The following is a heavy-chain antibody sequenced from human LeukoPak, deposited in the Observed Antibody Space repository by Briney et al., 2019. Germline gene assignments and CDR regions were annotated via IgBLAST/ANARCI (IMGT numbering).Heavy chain of an antibody. D-gene: IGHD2-2*01. CDR1: GGSFSGYY. V-gene: IGHV4-34*01. J-gene: IGHJ4*02. CDR3: ARGGYCSSTSCHDPPFDY. CDR2: INHSGST. Sequence: SETLSLTCAVYGGSFSGYYWSWIRQPPGKGLEWIGEINHSGSTNYNPSLKSRLTISVDTSKNQFSLKLSSVTAADTAVYYCARGGYCSSTSCHDPPFDYWGQGTLVTVSS.